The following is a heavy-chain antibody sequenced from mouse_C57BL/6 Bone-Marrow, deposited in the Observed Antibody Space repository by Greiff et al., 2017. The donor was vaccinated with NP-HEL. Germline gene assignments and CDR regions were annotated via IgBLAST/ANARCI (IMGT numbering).Heavy chain of an antibody. CDR3: TTRVTTPFAY. V-gene: IGHV14-4*01. Sequence: EVQLVESGAELVRPGASVKLSCTASGFNIKDDYMHWVKQRPEQGLEWIGWIDPENGDTEYASKFQGKATITADTSSNTAYLQLSSLTSEDTAVYYCTTRVTTPFAYWGQGTLVTVSA. J-gene: IGHJ3*01. D-gene: IGHD2-2*01. CDR1: GFNIKDDY. CDR2: IDPENGDT.